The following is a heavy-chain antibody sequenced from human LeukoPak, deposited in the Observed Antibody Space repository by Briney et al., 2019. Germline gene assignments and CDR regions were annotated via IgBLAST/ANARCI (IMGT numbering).Heavy chain of an antibody. J-gene: IGHJ6*02. CDR1: GFTVSSNY. V-gene: IGHV3-66*01. CDR3: ARSPYYYYDMDV. Sequence: GGSLRLSCAASGFTVSSNYMSWVRQSPGKGLEWVSVIYSGGSTYYAESVRGRFTISRDNSKNTVYLQMNSLRAEDTAVYYCARSPYYYYDMDVWGQGTTVSVSS. CDR2: IYSGGST.